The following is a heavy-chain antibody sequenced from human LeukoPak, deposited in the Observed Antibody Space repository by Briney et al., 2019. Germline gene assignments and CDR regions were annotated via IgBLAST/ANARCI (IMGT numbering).Heavy chain of an antibody. CDR1: GGSISSGSYY. D-gene: IGHD6-19*01. J-gene: IGHJ4*02. CDR3: ARADSSGWYGDFDY. CDR2: IYTSGST. Sequence: SQTLSLTCTVSGGSISSGSYYWSWIRQPAGKGLEWIGRIYTSGSTNYNPSLKSRVTMSVDTSKNQFSLKLSSVTAADTAVYYCARADSSGWYGDFDYWGQGTLVTVSS. V-gene: IGHV4-61*02.